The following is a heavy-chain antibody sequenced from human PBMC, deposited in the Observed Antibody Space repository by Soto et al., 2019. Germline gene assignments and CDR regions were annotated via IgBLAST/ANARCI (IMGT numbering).Heavy chain of an antibody. CDR2: IYSGGST. CDR3: ARIDWELIFDY. J-gene: IGHJ4*02. D-gene: IGHD1-26*01. CDR1: GFTVSSNY. Sequence: GGSLRLSCAASGFTVSSNYMSWVRQAPGKGLEWVSVIYSGGSTYYADSAKGRFTISRDNSKNTLYLQMNSLRAEDTAVYYCARIDWELIFDYWGQGTLVTVSS. V-gene: IGHV3-53*01.